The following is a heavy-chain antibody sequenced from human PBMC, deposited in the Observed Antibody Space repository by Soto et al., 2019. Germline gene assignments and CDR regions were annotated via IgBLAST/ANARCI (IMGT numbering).Heavy chain of an antibody. V-gene: IGHV1-18*01. CDR2: ISAYNGNT. Sequence: QVQLVQSGAEVKKPGASVKVSCKASGYTFTSYGISWVRQAPGQGLEWMGWISAYNGNTNYAQKLQGRVTMTTDTPRRTAYMEWRSRRSDDTAGYYCGRSSGDHLPGYYYGMDVRGQGTTVTVSS. J-gene: IGHJ6*02. CDR3: GRSSGDHLPGYYYGMDV. D-gene: IGHD4-17*01. CDR1: GYTFTSYG.